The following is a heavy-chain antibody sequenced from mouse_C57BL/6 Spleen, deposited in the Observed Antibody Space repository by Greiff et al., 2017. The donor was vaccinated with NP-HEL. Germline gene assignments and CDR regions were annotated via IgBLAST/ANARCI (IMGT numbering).Heavy chain of an antibody. CDR1: GYTFTSYG. CDR2: IYPRSGNT. D-gene: IGHD2-1*01. J-gene: IGHJ3*01. Sequence: VQLQQSGAELARPGASVKLSCKASGYTFTSYGISWVKQRTGQGLEWIGEIYPRSGNTYYNEKFKGKATLTADKSSSTAYMELRSLTSEDSAVYFCARGTRYYGNYGGTWLAYWGQGTLVTVSA. CDR3: ARGTRYYGNYGGTWLAY. V-gene: IGHV1-81*01.